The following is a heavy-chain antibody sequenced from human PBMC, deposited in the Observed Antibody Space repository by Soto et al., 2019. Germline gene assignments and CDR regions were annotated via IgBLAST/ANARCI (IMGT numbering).Heavy chain of an antibody. CDR2: IFYSGST. CDR1: GGSINSGGYY. J-gene: IGHJ4*02. Sequence: QVQLQESGPGLVQPSQTLSLICTVSGGSINSGGYYWNWIRQHPRTGLEWIGSIFYSGSTYYNPFLRSRVTISADTSDNPFSLTLTSVTAADTAVYFCARGYRPSGYSSSWVFDYWGQGTLVDVSS. D-gene: IGHD6-13*01. V-gene: IGHV4-31*03. CDR3: ARGYRPSGYSSSWVFDY.